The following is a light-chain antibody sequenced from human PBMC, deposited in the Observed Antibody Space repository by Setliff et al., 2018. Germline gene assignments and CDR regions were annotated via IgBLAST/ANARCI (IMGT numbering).Light chain of an antibody. CDR1: YSDVGGFDR. CDR3: SSFTSTTTFYV. J-gene: IGLJ1*01. CDR2: EVS. V-gene: IGLV2-18*02. Sequence: QSVLAQPPSVSGSPGQSVTISGTGTYSDVGGFDRVSWYQQPPGTAPKLIIYEVSHRPSGVSDRFSGSKSGTTASLTISGLRAEDEADYFCSSFTSTTTFYVFGPGTKVTVL.